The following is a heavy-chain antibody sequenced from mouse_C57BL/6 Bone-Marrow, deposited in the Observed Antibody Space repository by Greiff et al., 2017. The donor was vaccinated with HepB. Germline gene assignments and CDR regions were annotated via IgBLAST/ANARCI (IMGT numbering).Heavy chain of an antibody. CDR1: GYTFTSYW. Sequence: VKLKQPGAELVKPGASVKLSCKASGYTFTSYWMHWVKQRPGQGLEWIGMIHPNSGSTNYNEKFKSKATLTVDKSSSTAYMQLSSLTSEDSAVYYCARCMVTTGAYWGQGTLVTVSA. V-gene: IGHV1-64*01. CDR3: ARCMVTTGAY. J-gene: IGHJ3*01. D-gene: IGHD2-2*01. CDR2: IHPNSGST.